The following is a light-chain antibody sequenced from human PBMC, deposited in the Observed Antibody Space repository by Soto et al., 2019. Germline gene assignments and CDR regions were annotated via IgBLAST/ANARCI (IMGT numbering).Light chain of an antibody. V-gene: IGKV1-5*03. CDR3: QQYKSYWM. CDR2: EAS. CDR1: QSITNW. Sequence: DIQMTQSPATLSASVGDSVTITCRASQSITNWLAWYQVKPGKAPKLLIHEASNLHSGVSSRFTGRGYGTDFPLTITSLQPEDFAIYYFQQYKSYWMFGQGTRVDLK. J-gene: IGKJ1*01.